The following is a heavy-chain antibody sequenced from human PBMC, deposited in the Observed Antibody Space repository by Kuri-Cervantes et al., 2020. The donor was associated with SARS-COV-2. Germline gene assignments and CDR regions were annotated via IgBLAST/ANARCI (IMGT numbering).Heavy chain of an antibody. CDR2: IYPGDSDT. CDR1: GYSFTSYW. D-gene: IGHD1-1*01. V-gene: IGHV5-51*01. Sequence: KVSCKGSGYSFTSYWIGWVRQMPGKGLGWMGIIYPGDSDTRYSPSFQGQVTISADKTISTAYLQWRSLKASDTAMYYCARGSSTGNYWYDYWGQGTLVTVSS. J-gene: IGHJ4*02. CDR3: ARGSSTGNYWYDY.